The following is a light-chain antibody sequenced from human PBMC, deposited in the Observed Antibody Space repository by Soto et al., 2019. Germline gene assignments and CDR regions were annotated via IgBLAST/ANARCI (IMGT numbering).Light chain of an antibody. Sequence: EIVLTQSPATLSLSPGEGASLSCRASQNISTYLAWYQQRPGQVPRLLIYGASTRATGFPARFSGSGSGTEFTLTISSLQSEDVAVYYCQQYDTWPPLTFGGGTKVEIK. J-gene: IGKJ4*01. CDR2: GAS. CDR3: QQYDTWPPLT. CDR1: QNISTY. V-gene: IGKV3-15*01.